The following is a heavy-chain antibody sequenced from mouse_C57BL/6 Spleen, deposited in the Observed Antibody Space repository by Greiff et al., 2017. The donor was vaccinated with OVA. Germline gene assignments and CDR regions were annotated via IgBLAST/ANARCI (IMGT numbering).Heavy chain of an antibody. CDR3: ARVGGLLLRSDWYFDV. V-gene: IGHV1-39*01. Sequence: EVQLQESGPELVKPGASVKISCKASGYSFTDYNMNWVKQSNGKSLEWIGVINPNYGTTSYNQKFKGKATLTVDQSSSTAYMQLNSQTSEDSAVYYCARVGGLLLRSDWYFDVWGTGTTVTVSS. CDR1: GYSFTDYN. CDR2: INPNYGTT. D-gene: IGHD1-1*01. J-gene: IGHJ1*03.